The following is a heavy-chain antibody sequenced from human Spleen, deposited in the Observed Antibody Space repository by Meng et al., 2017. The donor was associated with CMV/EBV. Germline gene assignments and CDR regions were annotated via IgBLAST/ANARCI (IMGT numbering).Heavy chain of an antibody. Sequence: FRFRRFAMQWDRQAPGKGPEWVAVISYDGNNKNEAGSVKGRFTISRDNFRRTLYLQMSNLRNEDTAVYYCATYSRAPAAMRAYFNYWGLGTLVTVSS. CDR3: ATYSRAPAAMRAYFNY. CDR2: ISYDGNNK. J-gene: IGHJ4*02. V-gene: IGHV3-30*04. CDR1: FRFRRFA. D-gene: IGHD2-2*01.